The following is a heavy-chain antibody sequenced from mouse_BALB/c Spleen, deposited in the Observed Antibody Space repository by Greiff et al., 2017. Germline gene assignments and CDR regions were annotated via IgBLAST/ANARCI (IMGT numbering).Heavy chain of an antibody. CDR1: GYTFTSYV. Sequence: VQLQQSGPELVKPWASVKMSCKASGYTFTSYVMHWVKQKPGQGLEWIGYINPYNDGTKYNEKFKGKATLTSDKSSSTAYMELSSLTSEDSAVYYCARWGGNYAMDYWGQGTSVTVSS. V-gene: IGHV1-14*01. CDR2: INPYNDGT. J-gene: IGHJ4*01. D-gene: IGHD1-1*02. CDR3: ARWGGNYAMDY.